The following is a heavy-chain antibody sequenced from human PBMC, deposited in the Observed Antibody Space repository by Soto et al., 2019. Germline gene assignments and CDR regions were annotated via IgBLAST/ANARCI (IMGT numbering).Heavy chain of an antibody. D-gene: IGHD6-19*01. V-gene: IGHV3-23*01. CDR1: GFTFSNYA. CDR2: ISGSGGSP. J-gene: IGHJ4*02. Sequence: GSLRLSCAASGFTFSNYAMNWVRQAPGKGLEWVSTISGSGGSPYYADSVKGRFTISRDNSKNTLYLQMNSLRAGDSAIYYCAKEGTSGLYYFDYWGQGTLVNVSS. CDR3: AKEGTSGLYYFDY.